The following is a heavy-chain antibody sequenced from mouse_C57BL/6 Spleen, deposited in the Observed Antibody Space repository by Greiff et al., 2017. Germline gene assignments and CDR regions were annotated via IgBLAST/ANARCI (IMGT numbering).Heavy chain of an antibody. CDR3: ARWRDYDWFAY. J-gene: IGHJ3*01. D-gene: IGHD2-4*01. CDR2: IYPGDGDT. V-gene: IGHV1-80*01. CDR1: GYAFSSYW. Sequence: QVQLQQSGAELVKPGASVKISCKASGYAFSSYWMNWVKQRPGKGLEWIGQIYPGDGDTNYNGKFKGKATLTADKSSSTAYMPLSSLTSEDAAVXFSARWRDYDWFAYWGQGTLVTVSA.